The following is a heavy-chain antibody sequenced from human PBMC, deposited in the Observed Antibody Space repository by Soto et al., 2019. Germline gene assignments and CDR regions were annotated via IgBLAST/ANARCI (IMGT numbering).Heavy chain of an antibody. D-gene: IGHD3-10*01. V-gene: IGHV3-48*03. CDR3: ARAAGIMERGVYGLDV. CDR1: GFTFSSYE. J-gene: IGHJ6*02. CDR2: ITSGGSAI. Sequence: LRLSCAASGFTFSSYEMHWVRQAPGKGLEWVSYITSGGSAISYADTMKGRFTISRDNAKNSLYLQVNSLRVEDTAVYYCARAAGIMERGVYGLDVWGQGTTVTVSS.